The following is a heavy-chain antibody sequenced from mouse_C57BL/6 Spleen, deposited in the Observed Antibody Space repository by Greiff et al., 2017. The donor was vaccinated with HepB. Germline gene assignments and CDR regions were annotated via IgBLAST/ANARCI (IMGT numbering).Heavy chain of an antibody. CDR1: GYSITSGYY. Sequence: EVQLQQSGPGLVKPSQSLSLTCSVTGYSITSGYYWNWIRQFPGNKLEWMGYISYDGSNNYNPSLKNRISITRDTSKNQFFLKLNSVTTEDTATYYCARGWLLLGFDYWGQGTTLTVSS. J-gene: IGHJ2*01. D-gene: IGHD2-3*01. V-gene: IGHV3-6*01. CDR3: ARGWLLLGFDY. CDR2: ISYDGSN.